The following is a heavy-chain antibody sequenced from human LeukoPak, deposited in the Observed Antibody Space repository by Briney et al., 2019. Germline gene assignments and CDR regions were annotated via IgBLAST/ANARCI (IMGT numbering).Heavy chain of an antibody. CDR3: AKGNQFYYDSSPYRRTRGYYFDY. D-gene: IGHD3-22*01. CDR1: GFTFSSYE. J-gene: IGHJ4*02. CDR2: ISSSGSTI. Sequence: GGSLRLSCAASGFTFSSYEMNWVRQAPGKGLEWVSYISSSGSTIYYADSVKGRFTISRDNAKNTLYLQMNSLRAEDTAVYYCAKGNQFYYDSSPYRRTRGYYFDYWGQGTLVTVSS. V-gene: IGHV3-48*03.